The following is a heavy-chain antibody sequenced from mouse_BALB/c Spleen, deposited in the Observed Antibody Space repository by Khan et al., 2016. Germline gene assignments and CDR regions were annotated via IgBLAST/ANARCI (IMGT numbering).Heavy chain of an antibody. Sequence: EVQLQESGPGLVKPSQSLSLTCTVTGYSITSGYGWNWIRQFPGNKLEWMGYISYCGSTNYNPSLKSRISITRDTSKIQFFLQLNSVTTEDTATXYCARTARIKYWGQGTTLTVSS. D-gene: IGHD1-2*01. CDR1: GYSITSGYG. J-gene: IGHJ2*01. CDR3: ARTARIKY. CDR2: ISYCGST. V-gene: IGHV3-2*02.